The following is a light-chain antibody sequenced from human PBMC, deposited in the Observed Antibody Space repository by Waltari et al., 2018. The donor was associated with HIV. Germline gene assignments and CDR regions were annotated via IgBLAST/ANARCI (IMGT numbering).Light chain of an antibody. CDR3: SSYTSSSTVV. CDR1: SSDVGGYNY. CDR2: EVS. Sequence: QSALTQPASVSGSPGQSITISCTGTSSDVGGYNYDSWYQQHPGKPPNLIIYEVSNRPSGVSNRFSGSKSGNTASLTISGLQAEDEAAYYCSSYTSSSTVVFGGGTKLTVL. J-gene: IGLJ2*01. V-gene: IGLV2-14*01.